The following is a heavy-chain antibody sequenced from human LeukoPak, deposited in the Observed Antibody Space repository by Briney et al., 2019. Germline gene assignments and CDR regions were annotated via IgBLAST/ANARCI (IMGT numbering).Heavy chain of an antibody. CDR2: INGSGGGT. D-gene: IGHD2-15*01. Sequence: PGGSLRLSCAASGFAFSNYAMSWVRQAPGKGLEWVSSINGSGGGTYYADSVKGRFTISRDNSKNTLDLQMNSLRAEDTAVYHCAKGLKGCSGGSCYYFFDFWGQGTLVTVSS. J-gene: IGHJ4*02. V-gene: IGHV3-23*01. CDR1: GFAFSNYA. CDR3: AKGLKGCSGGSCYYFFDF.